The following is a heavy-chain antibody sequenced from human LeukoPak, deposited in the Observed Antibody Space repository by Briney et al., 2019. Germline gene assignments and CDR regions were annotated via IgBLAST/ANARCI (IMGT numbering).Heavy chain of an antibody. Sequence: PGGSLRLSCATSGFTFSSYWMHWVRQAPGKGLVWVSRINSDGTSISYADSVKGRLTISRDSAKNTLYLQMNSLRAEDTAVYYCARAVPDFRLPGDWGQGTLVTVSS. V-gene: IGHV3-74*01. CDR1: GFTFSSYW. CDR2: INSDGTSI. D-gene: IGHD3/OR15-3a*01. J-gene: IGHJ4*02. CDR3: ARAVPDFRLPGD.